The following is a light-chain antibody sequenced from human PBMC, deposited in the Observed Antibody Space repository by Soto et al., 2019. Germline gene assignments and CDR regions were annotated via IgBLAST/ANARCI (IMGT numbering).Light chain of an antibody. J-gene: IGKJ2*01. Sequence: DIQMTQSPSTLSASVGDRITITCRASQSVRRRLAWCQQKPGKAPKLLIYDASSLESGVPSRFSGRGSRTEFTLTISSLQPDDCATYYCHSYNSYSLHTFGQGTKWEIK. CDR3: HSYNSYSLHT. V-gene: IGKV1-5*01. CDR1: QSVRRR. CDR2: DAS.